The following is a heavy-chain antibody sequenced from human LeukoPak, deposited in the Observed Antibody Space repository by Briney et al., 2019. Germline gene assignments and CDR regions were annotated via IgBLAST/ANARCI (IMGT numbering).Heavy chain of an antibody. J-gene: IGHJ6*03. CDR2: TSYDGSNK. Sequence: PGGSLRLSCAASGFTFSSYGMHWVRQAPGKGLEWVAVTSYDGSNKYYADSVKGRFTISRDNSKNTLYLQMNSLRAEDTAVYYCARNRRVNYYYYMDVWGKGTTVTVSS. CDR3: ARNRRVNYYYYMDV. D-gene: IGHD1-14*01. V-gene: IGHV3-30*03. CDR1: GFTFSSYG.